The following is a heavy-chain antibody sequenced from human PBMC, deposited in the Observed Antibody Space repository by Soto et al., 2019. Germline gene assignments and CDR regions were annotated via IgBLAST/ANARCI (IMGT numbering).Heavy chain of an antibody. D-gene: IGHD6-13*01. CDR2: INPSGGST. Sequence: ASVKVSCKASGYTFTSYYMHWVRQAPGQGLEWMGIINPSGGSTSYAQKLQGRVTMTTDTSTSTAYMELRSLTSDDTAVYYCASQAAGTGFGAFDIWGQGTMVTVSS. CDR1: GYTFTSYY. J-gene: IGHJ3*02. V-gene: IGHV1-46*01. CDR3: ASQAAGTGFGAFDI.